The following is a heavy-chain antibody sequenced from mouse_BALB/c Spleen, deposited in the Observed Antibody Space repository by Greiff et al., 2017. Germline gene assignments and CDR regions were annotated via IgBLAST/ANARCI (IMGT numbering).Heavy chain of an antibody. CDR3: ARDHSLLRYFDY. Sequence: EVQVVESGGGLVQPGGSLRLSCATSGFTFTDYYMSWVRQPPGKALEWLGFIRNKANGYTTEYSASVKGRFTISRDNSQSILYLQMNTLRAEDSATYYCARDHSLLRYFDYWGQGTTLTVSS. CDR1: GFTFTDYY. J-gene: IGHJ2*01. V-gene: IGHV7-3*02. D-gene: IGHD1-2*01. CDR2: IRNKANGYTT.